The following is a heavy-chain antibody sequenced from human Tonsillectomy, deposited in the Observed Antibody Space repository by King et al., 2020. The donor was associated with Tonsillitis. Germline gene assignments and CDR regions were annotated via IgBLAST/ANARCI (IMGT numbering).Heavy chain of an antibody. CDR3: ARRGYSYGPHYYYGMDV. Sequence: QLQESGSGLVKPSQTLSLTCAVSGGSISSGGYSWSWIRQPPGKGLEWIGYIYHSGSTYYNPSLKSRVTISVDRSKNQFSRKLSSVTAADTSVYYCARRGYSYGPHYYYGMDVWGQGTTVTVSS. D-gene: IGHD5-18*01. CDR1: GGSISSGGYS. V-gene: IGHV4-30-2*01. J-gene: IGHJ6*02. CDR2: IYHSGST.